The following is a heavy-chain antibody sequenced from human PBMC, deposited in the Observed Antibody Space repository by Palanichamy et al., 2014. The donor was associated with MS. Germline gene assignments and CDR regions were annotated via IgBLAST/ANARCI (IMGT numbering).Heavy chain of an antibody. CDR3: ARDAHSAGAFDT. CDR2: IIALHNRA. D-gene: IGHD2-15*01. CDR1: GGTFRNYF. V-gene: IGHV1-69*01. J-gene: IGHJ3*02. Sequence: QVQLVQSGAEVKKPGSSVKVSCKASGGTFRNYFISWVRQAPGQGPEWMGGIIALHNRANYAQKFQGRVTITADEFTSTAYMELSSLRSEDTAVYYCARDAHSAGAFDTWGQGTMVTVSS.